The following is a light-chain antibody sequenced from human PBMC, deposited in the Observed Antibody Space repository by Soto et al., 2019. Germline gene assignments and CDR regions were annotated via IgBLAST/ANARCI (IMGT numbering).Light chain of an antibody. V-gene: IGKV1-5*03. J-gene: IGKJ1*01. CDR1: QTVSIW. CDR3: QQYADSSWT. CDR2: RVS. Sequence: DIQMTQSPSTLSASVGDRVTITCRASQTVSIWLAWFQQKPGKAPNLLIYRVSSVESGVPSRFSGSGSGTEFTLTIINLQPDDFANYYCQQYADSSWTFGQGTKVE.